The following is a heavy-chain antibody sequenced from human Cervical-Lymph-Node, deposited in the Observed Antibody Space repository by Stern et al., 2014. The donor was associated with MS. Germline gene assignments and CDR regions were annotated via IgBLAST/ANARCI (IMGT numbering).Heavy chain of an antibody. V-gene: IGHV4-31*03. J-gene: IGHJ5*02. D-gene: IGHD1-26*01. CDR3: ARRWSGTYYGQNWFDP. Sequence: DQLVESGPGLVKPSQTLSLTCTVSGDSITSGGHYWSWIRQHPGKGLEWIGYIYNSGATFYNPSLKGRVTISLDTSKNQFSLQLSSVTAADTAIYYCARRWSGTYYGQNWFDPWGQGILVTVST. CDR1: GDSITSGGHY. CDR2: IYNSGAT.